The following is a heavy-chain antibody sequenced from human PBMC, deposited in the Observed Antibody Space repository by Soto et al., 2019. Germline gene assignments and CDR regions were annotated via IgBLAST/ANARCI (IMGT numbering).Heavy chain of an antibody. D-gene: IGHD4-17*01. Sequence: ASVKVSCNASGFTFTSSAVQLVRQARGQRLEWIGWIVVGSGNTNYAQKFQERVTITRDMSTSTAYMELSSLRSEDTAVYYCAADPYGGQWEVYDYWGQGTLVTVSS. CDR2: IVVGSGNT. J-gene: IGHJ4*02. V-gene: IGHV1-58*01. CDR1: GFTFTSSA. CDR3: AADPYGGQWEVYDY.